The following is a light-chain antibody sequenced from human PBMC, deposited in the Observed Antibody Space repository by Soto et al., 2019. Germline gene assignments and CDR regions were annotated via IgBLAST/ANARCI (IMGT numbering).Light chain of an antibody. Sequence: AIRMTRSPSSLSASTGDRVTITVRASQGISSYLAWYQQKPGKAPKLLIYAASTLQSGVPSRFSGSGSGTDFTLTISCLQSEDFATYYCQQYYSYQWTFCQGTKVDMK. CDR1: QGISSY. V-gene: IGKV1-8*01. J-gene: IGKJ1*01. CDR3: QQYYSYQWT. CDR2: AAS.